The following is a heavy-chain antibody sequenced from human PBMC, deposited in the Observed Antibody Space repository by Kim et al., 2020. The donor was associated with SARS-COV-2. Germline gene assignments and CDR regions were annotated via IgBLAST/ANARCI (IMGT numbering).Heavy chain of an antibody. CDR3: ARVVVVPAAMRYYYGMDV. Sequence: SETLSLTCTVSGGSISSSSYYWGWIRQPPGKGLEWIGSIYYSGSTYYNPSLKSRVTISVDTSKNQFSLKLSSVTAADTAVYYCARVVVVPAAMRYYYGMDVWGQWTTVTVSS. CDR2: IYYSGST. CDR1: GGSISSSSYY. J-gene: IGHJ6*02. D-gene: IGHD2-2*01. V-gene: IGHV4-39*01.